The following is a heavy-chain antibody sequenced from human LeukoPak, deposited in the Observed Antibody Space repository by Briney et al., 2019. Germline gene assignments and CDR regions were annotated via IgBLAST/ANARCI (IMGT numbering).Heavy chain of an antibody. V-gene: IGHV3-73*01. J-gene: IGHJ4*02. CDR3: TSRSIAVAGTFDY. Sequence: GGSLRLSCAASGFTFSGSAMHWVRQASGKGLEWVSRIRSKANSYATAYAASVKGRFTISRDDSKNTAYLQMNSLKTEDTAVYYCTSRSIAVAGTFDYWGPGTLVTVSS. CDR1: GFTFSGSA. CDR2: IRSKANSYAT. D-gene: IGHD6-19*01.